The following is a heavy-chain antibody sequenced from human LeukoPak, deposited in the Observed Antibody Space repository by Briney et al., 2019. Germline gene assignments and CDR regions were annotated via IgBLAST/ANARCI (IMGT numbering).Heavy chain of an antibody. V-gene: IGHV1-46*01. CDR3: ATAVAGLY. D-gene: IGHD6-19*01. CDR2: INPSGDST. Sequence: ASVTVSCKASGYNFSNYYMHWVRQAPGQGLEWMAIINPSGDSTTYAQKLQGRITVTRYTSTSTAYMELSSLRSEDTAVYYCATAVAGLYWGQGTLVTVSS. CDR1: GYNFSNYY. J-gene: IGHJ4*02.